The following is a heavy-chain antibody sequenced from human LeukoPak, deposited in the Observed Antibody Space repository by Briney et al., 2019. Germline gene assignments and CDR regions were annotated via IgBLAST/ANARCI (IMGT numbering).Heavy chain of an antibody. CDR1: GFTFSNYG. Sequence: GGSLRLSCAASGFTFSNYGMNWVRQAPGKGLELVSGITSSGITYYAYSVKGRFTVSRYNSKNTLYLQMNSLRAEDRAVYYCAKDSAWGRYDDWGQGTLVTVSS. CDR3: AKDSAWGRYDD. CDR2: ITSSGIT. V-gene: IGHV3-23*01. D-gene: IGHD3-16*01. J-gene: IGHJ1*01.